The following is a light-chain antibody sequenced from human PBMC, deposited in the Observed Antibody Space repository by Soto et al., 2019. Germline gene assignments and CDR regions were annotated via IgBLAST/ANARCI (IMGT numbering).Light chain of an antibody. CDR1: QSVSSSSY. Sequence: EIVLTQSPGTLSLSPGERATLSCRASQSVSSSSYLAWYQQKPGQAPRLLIYGASSRATGIPDRFSGSGSATDCTLTISTLEPEDFAVYYCRQYGSSPSYTFGQGTKLEIK. CDR3: RQYGSSPSYT. CDR2: GAS. V-gene: IGKV3-20*01. J-gene: IGKJ2*01.